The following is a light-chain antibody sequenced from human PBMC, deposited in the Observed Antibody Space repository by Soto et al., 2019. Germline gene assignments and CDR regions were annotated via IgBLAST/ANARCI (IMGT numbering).Light chain of an antibody. J-gene: IGKJ1*01. CDR3: QQSYSTPRT. CDR2: AAS. CDR1: QSISSY. V-gene: IGKV1-39*01. Sequence: DIQITHSPSSLSASVGDRVTITCRSSQSISSYLNWYQQKPGKVPKLLIYAASSLQSGVPSRFSGSGSGTDFTLTISSLQPEDFATYYCQQSYSTPRTLGQGTKVDIK.